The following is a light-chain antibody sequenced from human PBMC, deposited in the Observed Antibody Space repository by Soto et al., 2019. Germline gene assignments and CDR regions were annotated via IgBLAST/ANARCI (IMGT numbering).Light chain of an antibody. V-gene: IGKV1-5*01. CDR3: HQYNRYLWT. J-gene: IGKJ1*01. CDR1: ESINNW. CDR2: GAS. Sequence: DIQMTQSPSTLSASVGDRATITCRASESINNWVAWYQQKPGKAPKLLIYGASSLESGVPSRFSGSGSGTEFTLTISNLQPDDFATYYCHQYNRYLWTFGQGTKVDIK.